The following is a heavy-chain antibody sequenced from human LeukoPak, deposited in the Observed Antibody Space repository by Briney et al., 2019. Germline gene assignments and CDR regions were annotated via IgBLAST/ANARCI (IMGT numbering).Heavy chain of an antibody. CDR1: GFPFSSYA. Sequence: QSGGSLRLSCAASGFPFSSYAMTWVRQAPGKGLEWVSLISGSAGSTYYADSGKGRFTISRDNSKNTLYLQMNSLRAEDTAVYYCAKGGDDYYYYFYYGMDVWGQGTTVTVSS. V-gene: IGHV3-23*01. J-gene: IGHJ6*02. CDR2: ISGSAGST. D-gene: IGHD1-26*01. CDR3: AKGGDDYYYYFYYGMDV.